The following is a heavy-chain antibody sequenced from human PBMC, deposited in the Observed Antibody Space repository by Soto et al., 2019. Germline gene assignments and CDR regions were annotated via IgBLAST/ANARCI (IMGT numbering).Heavy chain of an antibody. Sequence: EVQLVESGGGLVQPGGSLRLSCAASGFTFRDNWMSWVRHVPGKGLECVANIKTDGSEKYYVDPVKGRFTSSGDNAKNSLYLQMNSLRAEDTAVYYCATSMGRGGNDYWGQGTLVTVSS. D-gene: IGHD3-10*01. CDR3: ATSMGRGGNDY. CDR2: IKTDGSEK. CDR1: GFTFRDNW. J-gene: IGHJ4*02. V-gene: IGHV3-7*05.